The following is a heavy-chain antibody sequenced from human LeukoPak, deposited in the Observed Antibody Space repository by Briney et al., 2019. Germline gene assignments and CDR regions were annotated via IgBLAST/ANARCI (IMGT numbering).Heavy chain of an antibody. J-gene: IGHJ6*04. CDR3: ARGKNSFPLDV. V-gene: IGHV1-46*01. CDR2: INPSGGST. Sequence: ASVKVSCKASGYTFTSYYMHWVRQAPGQGLEWMGMINPSGGSTSYEQKFQGRVTVTRDMSTSTVYMELSSLRSEDTAVYYCARGKNSFPLDVWGKGTTVTVSS. D-gene: IGHD2/OR15-2a*01. CDR1: GYTFTSYY.